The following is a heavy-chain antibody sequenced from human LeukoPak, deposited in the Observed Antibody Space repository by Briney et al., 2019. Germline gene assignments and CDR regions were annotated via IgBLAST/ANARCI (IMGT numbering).Heavy chain of an antibody. CDR1: GGSFSGYY. Sequence: SETLSLTCAVYGGSFSGYYWSWIRQPPGKGLEWIGEINHSGSTNYNPSLKSRVTISVDTSKNQFSLKLSSVTAADTAVYYCAREISSWYRSEGRFDPWGQGTLVTVSS. CDR2: INHSGST. V-gene: IGHV4-34*01. CDR3: AREISSWYRSEGRFDP. D-gene: IGHD6-13*01. J-gene: IGHJ5*02.